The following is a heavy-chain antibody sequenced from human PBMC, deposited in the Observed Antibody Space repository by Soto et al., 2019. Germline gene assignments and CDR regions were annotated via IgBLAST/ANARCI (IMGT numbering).Heavy chain of an antibody. D-gene: IGHD6-6*01. Sequence: PGGSLRLSCAASGFTFSNACMSWVRQAPGKGLEWVGRIKSKTDGGTTDYAAPVKGRFTISRDDSKNTLYLQMNSLKTEDTAVYYCCSSSLFYYYYGMDVWGQGTTVTVSS. CDR1: GFTFSNAC. CDR3: CSSSLFYYYYGMDV. V-gene: IGHV3-15*01. J-gene: IGHJ6*02. CDR2: IKSKTDGGTT.